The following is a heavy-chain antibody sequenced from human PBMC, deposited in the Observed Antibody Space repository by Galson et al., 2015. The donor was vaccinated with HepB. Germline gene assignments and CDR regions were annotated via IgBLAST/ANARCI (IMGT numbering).Heavy chain of an antibody. J-gene: IGHJ4*02. CDR3: VRGIGLDFDY. CDR1: GFTFSSSC. CDR2: INSDESST. V-gene: IGHV3-74*01. Sequence: SLRLSCAASGFTFSSSCMHWVRQAPGKGLVWVSRINSDESSTSYADSVKGRFTISRDNGKNTLYLQMNNLRAEDTAVYYCVRGIGLDFDYWGQGTLVTVSS. D-gene: IGHD2/OR15-2a*01.